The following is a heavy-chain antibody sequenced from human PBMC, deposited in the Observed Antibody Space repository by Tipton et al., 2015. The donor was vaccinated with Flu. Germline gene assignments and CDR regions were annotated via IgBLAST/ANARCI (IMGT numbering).Heavy chain of an antibody. D-gene: IGHD2-2*01. J-gene: IGHJ4*02. CDR2: IYKTGIT. CDR1: GASISSTTYY. V-gene: IGHV4-39*07. Sequence: TLSLTCDVSGASISSTTYYWGWIRQPPGKGLEWIGSIYKTGITDYNPSLKSRVTLSLDTSKNQFSLKVRSVNAADTAVYYCAPSTRYWTGDHFFGWWGRGTQVTVSS. CDR3: APSTRYWTGDHFFGW.